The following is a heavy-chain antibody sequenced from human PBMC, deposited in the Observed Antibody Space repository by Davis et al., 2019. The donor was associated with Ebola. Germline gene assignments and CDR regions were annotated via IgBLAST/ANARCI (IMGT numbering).Heavy chain of an antibody. CDR2: DSGTT. Sequence: LETLSLTCTVSGGSISSHYWSWIRQPPGKGHDSGTTNDNPSLKSRVTISVDTSKYQFSLTLSSVTAADTAVYYCARQGWSGYSLRHWLDPWGRGTLVTVSS. CDR1: GGSISSHY. V-gene: IGHV4-59*08. J-gene: IGHJ5*02. D-gene: IGHD3-3*01. CDR3: ARQGWSGYSLRHWLDP.